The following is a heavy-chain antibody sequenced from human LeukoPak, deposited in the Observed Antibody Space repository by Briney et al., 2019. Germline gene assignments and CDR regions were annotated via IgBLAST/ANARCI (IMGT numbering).Heavy chain of an antibody. Sequence: PSETLSLTCAVYGGSFSGYYWSWIRQPPGKGLEWIGEINHSGSTNYNPSLKSRVTLSVDTSKNQFSLKLSSVTAADTAVYYCARGPSWHSTTDYWGQGTLVTVSS. D-gene: IGHD2-2*01. CDR3: ARGPSWHSTTDY. CDR2: INHSGST. V-gene: IGHV4-34*01. CDR1: GGSFSGYY. J-gene: IGHJ4*02.